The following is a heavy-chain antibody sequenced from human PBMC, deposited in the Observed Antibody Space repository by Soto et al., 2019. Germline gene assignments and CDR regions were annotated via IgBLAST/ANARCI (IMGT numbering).Heavy chain of an antibody. V-gene: IGHV1-46*01. CDR3: ARDRRRIAARASQVKWFDP. J-gene: IGHJ5*02. D-gene: IGHD6-13*01. CDR2: INPSGGST. CDR1: GYTFTSYY. Sequence: ASVKVSCKASGYTFTSYYMHWVLQAPGQGLEWMGIINPSGGSTSYAQKFQGRVTMTRDTSTSTVYMELSSLRSEDTAVYYCARDRRRIAARASQVKWFDPWGQGTLVTVSS.